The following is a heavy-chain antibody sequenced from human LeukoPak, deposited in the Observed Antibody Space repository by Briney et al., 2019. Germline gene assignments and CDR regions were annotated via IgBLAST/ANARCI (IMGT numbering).Heavy chain of an antibody. CDR2: ISSSSSTI. CDR1: GFTFSSYS. J-gene: IGHJ5*02. Sequence: GGSLRLSCAASGFTFSSYSMNWVRQAPGKGLEWVSYISSSSSTIYYADSVKGRFTISRDDAKNSLYLEMDSLRAEDTAVYYCARTIYGDYRGNWFDPWGQGTLVTVSS. V-gene: IGHV3-48*04. D-gene: IGHD4-17*01. CDR3: ARTIYGDYRGNWFDP.